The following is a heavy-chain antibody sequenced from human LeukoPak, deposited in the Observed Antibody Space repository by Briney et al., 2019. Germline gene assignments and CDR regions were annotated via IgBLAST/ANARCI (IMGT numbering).Heavy chain of an antibody. CDR1: GFTFSSYN. J-gene: IGHJ5*02. CDR3: ARAFYDILTGYYTS. CDR2: ISDSSTTI. Sequence: PGGSLRLSCAASGFTFSSYNMNWVRQAPGKGLEWVSYISDSSTTIYYADSVKGRFTISRDNAKNSLYLQMNSLRAEDTAVYYCARAFYDILTGYYTSWGQGTLVTVSS. V-gene: IGHV3-48*01. D-gene: IGHD3-9*01.